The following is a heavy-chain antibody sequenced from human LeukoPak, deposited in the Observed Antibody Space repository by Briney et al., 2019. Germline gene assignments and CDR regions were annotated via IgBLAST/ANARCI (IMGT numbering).Heavy chain of an antibody. CDR3: ARGVLKGFDP. J-gene: IGHJ5*02. Sequence: PETLSLTCAVYGGTFSGYYWSWIRQPPGKGLEWIGEINHSGSTNYNPSLKSRVTISVDTSKNQFSLKLSSVTAADTAVYYCARGVLKGFDPWGQGTLVTVSS. V-gene: IGHV4-34*01. D-gene: IGHD2-8*01. CDR2: INHSGST. CDR1: GGTFSGYY.